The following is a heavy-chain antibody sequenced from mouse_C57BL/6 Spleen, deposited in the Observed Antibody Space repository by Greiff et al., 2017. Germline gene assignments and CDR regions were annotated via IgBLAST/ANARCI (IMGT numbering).Heavy chain of an antibody. CDR2: IYPGSGST. CDR1: GYTFTSYW. V-gene: IGHV1-55*01. Sequence: VQLQQSGAELVKPGASVKMSCKASGYTFTSYWITWVKQRPGQGLEWIGDIYPGSGSTNYNEKFKSKATLTVDTSSSTAYMQLSSLTSEDSAVYYCARGYYGSSYLDYWGQGTTLTVSS. J-gene: IGHJ2*01. D-gene: IGHD1-1*01. CDR3: ARGYYGSSYLDY.